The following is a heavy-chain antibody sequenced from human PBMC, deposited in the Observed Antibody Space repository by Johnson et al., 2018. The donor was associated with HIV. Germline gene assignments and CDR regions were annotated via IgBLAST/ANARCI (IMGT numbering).Heavy chain of an antibody. D-gene: IGHD3-22*01. Sequence: VQLVESGGGLVKPGGSLRLSCAASGFTFDDYAIHWVRQAPGKGLEWVSGITWNSGSIGYADSVQGRFTISRDSAKNSLYLQMNSLRAEDTALYYCARGRHSSGYYTAAFDIWGQGTMVTVSS. J-gene: IGHJ3*02. CDR3: ARGRHSSGYYTAAFDI. CDR1: GFTFDDYA. CDR2: ITWNSGSI. V-gene: IGHV3-9*01.